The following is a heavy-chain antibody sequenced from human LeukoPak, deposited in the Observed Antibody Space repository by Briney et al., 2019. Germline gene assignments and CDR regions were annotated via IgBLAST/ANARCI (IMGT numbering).Heavy chain of an antibody. Sequence: ASVKVSCKASGFSFTGYYFHWVRQAPGQGLEWIGWINPNSGGTNYAQKFQGRVTVTRDTSISTMYMELGRLRFDDTAVYYCARKSPRFSSSGMDVWGKGTTVTVSS. CDR2: INPNSGGT. CDR3: ARKSPRFSSSGMDV. J-gene: IGHJ6*04. CDR1: GFSFTGYY. D-gene: IGHD3-3*01. V-gene: IGHV1-2*02.